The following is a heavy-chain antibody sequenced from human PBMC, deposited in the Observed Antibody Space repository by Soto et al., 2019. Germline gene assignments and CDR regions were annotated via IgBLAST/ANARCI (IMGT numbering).Heavy chain of an antibody. Sequence: GSVEVSCKASGYTFTSYGISWVRQAPGEGVGGMGWISAYNGNTNYAQKLQGRVTMTTDTSTSTAYMELRILRSDDTAVYYCARKTAAGQYYYYGMDVWGPGPTLTFSS. V-gene: IGHV1-18*01. D-gene: IGHD6-13*01. CDR2: ISAYNGNT. CDR1: GYTFTSYG. J-gene: IGHJ6*02. CDR3: ARKTAAGQYYYYGMDV.